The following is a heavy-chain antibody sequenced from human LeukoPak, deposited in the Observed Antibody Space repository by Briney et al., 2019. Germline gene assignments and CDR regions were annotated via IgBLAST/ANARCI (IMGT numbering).Heavy chain of an antibody. J-gene: IGHJ5*02. CDR3: ARAVASNWFDP. CDR1: GFTFSSYW. CDR2: IKEDGSEK. Sequence: SGGSHRLSCAASGFTFSSYWMSWVRQAPGKGLEWLANIKEDGSEKYYVDSVKGRFTISRDNAKSSLYLQMKSLRAEDTAVYYCARAVASNWFDPWGQGALVTVSS. D-gene: IGHD6-19*01. V-gene: IGHV3-7*01.